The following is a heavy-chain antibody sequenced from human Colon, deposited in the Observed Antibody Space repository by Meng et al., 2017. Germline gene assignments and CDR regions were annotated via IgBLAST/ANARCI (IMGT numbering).Heavy chain of an antibody. CDR1: GYTFNSYG. V-gene: IGHV1-18*01. CDR2: ISAYNGNT. D-gene: IGHD6-13*01. J-gene: IGHJ5*02. CDR3: AASSSSWYQNWFDP. Sequence: QVQLVQSGDEVKKPGALVKGSCKASGYTFNSYGISWVRQAHGQGLEWMGWISAYNGNTNYAQKLQGRVTMTTDTSTSTAYMELRSLRSDDTAVYYCAASSSSWYQNWFDPWGQGTLVTVSS.